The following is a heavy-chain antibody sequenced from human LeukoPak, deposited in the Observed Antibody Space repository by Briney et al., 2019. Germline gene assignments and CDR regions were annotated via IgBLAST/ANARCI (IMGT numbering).Heavy chain of an antibody. D-gene: IGHD3-22*01. Sequence: SETLSLTCTVSGGSIRSNSYYWGWIRQPPGKGLEWIGSIYYSGSTYYNPSLKSRVTISVDTSKNQFSLKLSSVTAADTAVYYCARATYYYDSGGYSVDAFDIWGQGTMVTVSS. CDR1: GGSIRSNSYY. CDR3: ARATYYYDSGGYSVDAFDI. J-gene: IGHJ3*02. CDR2: IYYSGST. V-gene: IGHV4-39*07.